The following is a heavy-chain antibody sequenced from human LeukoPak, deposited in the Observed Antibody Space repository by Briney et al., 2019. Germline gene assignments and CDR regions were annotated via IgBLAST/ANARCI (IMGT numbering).Heavy chain of an antibody. Sequence: ASVKVSCKASGGTFSSYAISWVRQAPGQGLEWMGIINPSGGSTSYAQKFQGRVTMTRDTSTSTVYMELSSLRSEDTAVYYCARDRSGYLPFDYWGQGTLVTVSS. CDR2: INPSGGST. J-gene: IGHJ4*02. V-gene: IGHV1-46*01. CDR1: GGTFSSYA. D-gene: IGHD3-22*01. CDR3: ARDRSGYLPFDY.